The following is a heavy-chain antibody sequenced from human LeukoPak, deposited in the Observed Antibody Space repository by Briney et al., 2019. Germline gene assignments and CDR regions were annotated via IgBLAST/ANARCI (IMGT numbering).Heavy chain of an antibody. D-gene: IGHD3-10*01. J-gene: IGHJ4*02. Sequence: SETLSLTCAVYGENFSIYFYSWIRQPPGKGLEWIGEINHSGSTNYNPSLKSRVTISVDTSKNQFSLKLSSVTAADTAVYYCARPDRITMVRGALSYWGQGTLVTVSS. CDR1: GENFSIYF. V-gene: IGHV4-34*01. CDR2: INHSGST. CDR3: ARPDRITMVRGALSY.